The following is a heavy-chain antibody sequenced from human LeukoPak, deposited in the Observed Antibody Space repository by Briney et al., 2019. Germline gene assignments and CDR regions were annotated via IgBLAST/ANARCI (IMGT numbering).Heavy chain of an antibody. Sequence: SQTLSLTCAISGDSVSSKSASWNWIRQSPSRGLEWLGRTYYRSKWYFEYAVSVKSRISINPDTSQNQFSLQLSSLTIEDTAAYYCARAGGTFDNWGQGTLVTVSS. V-gene: IGHV6-1*01. CDR2: TYYRSKWYF. CDR3: ARAGGTFDN. CDR1: GDSVSSKSAS. J-gene: IGHJ4*02. D-gene: IGHD1-1*01.